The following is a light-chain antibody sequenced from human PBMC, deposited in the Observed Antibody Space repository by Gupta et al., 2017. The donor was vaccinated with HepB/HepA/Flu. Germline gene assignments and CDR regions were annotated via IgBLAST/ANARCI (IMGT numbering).Light chain of an antibody. J-gene: IGLJ2*01. CDR2: ENN. CDR1: SSNIGNNY. CDR3: GTWDSTLSVVV. Sequence: QYVLTQPPSVSAAPGQKVTISCSGSSSNIGNNYVSWYQQFAGTAPKVLISENNKRPAGIPDRFSGSKSGTSATLGITGLQTGDEADYYFGTWDSTLSVVVFGGGTKLTVL. V-gene: IGLV1-51*02.